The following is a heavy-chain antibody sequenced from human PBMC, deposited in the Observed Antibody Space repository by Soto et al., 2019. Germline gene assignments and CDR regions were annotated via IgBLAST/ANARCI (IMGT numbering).Heavy chain of an antibody. Sequence: QEQLVDSGGGVVQPGGSLRLSCAASGFTFTNYAMHWVRQAPGKGLEWVAVISYDGTNKYYADSVKGRFAISRENSKYTLHLPMGGRRDEDTAVYYCAREGCASRHWYFDLWGRGTLVTVSS. CDR1: GFTFTNYA. D-gene: IGHD2-2*01. J-gene: IGHJ2*01. V-gene: IGHV3-30*03. CDR3: AREGCASRHWYFDL. CDR2: ISYDGTNK.